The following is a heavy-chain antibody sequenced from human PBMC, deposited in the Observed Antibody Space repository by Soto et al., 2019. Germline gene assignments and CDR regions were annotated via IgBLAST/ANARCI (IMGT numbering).Heavy chain of an antibody. J-gene: IGHJ4*02. Sequence: SETLSLTCTVSGGSMKSYYWSWIRQSPEKGLEWIGYIYYSGSTKYNPSVKSRVIISVDTSKNQFSLNLTSVTAADTAVYYCARHHDILTGYPYDYWGQGTLVTVSS. CDR2: IYYSGST. D-gene: IGHD3-9*01. V-gene: IGHV4-59*08. CDR1: GGSMKSYY. CDR3: ARHHDILTGYPYDY.